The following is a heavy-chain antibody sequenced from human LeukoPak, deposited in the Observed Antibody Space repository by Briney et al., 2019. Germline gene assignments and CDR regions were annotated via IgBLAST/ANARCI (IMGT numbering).Heavy chain of an antibody. J-gene: IGHJ4*02. CDR1: GFTLSSYI. V-gene: IGHV3-21*04. D-gene: IGHD4-17*01. CDR3: ARDPAYADSIIDY. CDR2: IRSSTNYI. Sequence: RGALRLSRAASGFTLSSYIVNSVRQTPRKGLEWVSSIRSSTNYIYYADSVKGRVTTSRDPAQNSLYLRMKNLRAHGTPVYLLARDPAYADSIIDYWGQGTLVTVSS.